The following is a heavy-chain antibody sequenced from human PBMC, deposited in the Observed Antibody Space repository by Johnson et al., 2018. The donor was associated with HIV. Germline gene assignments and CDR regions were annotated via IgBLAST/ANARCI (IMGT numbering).Heavy chain of an antibody. Sequence: QVQVVESGGGVVQPGRSLRLSCAASGFTFSSYGMHWVRQAPGKGLEWVAVIWYDGSNKYYADSVKGRFTISRDNSKNTLYLQMNSLRAEDTAVYYCAKDQSPLMTWWDAFDIWGQGTMVTVSS. CDR3: AKDQSPLMTWWDAFDI. CDR2: IWYDGSNK. CDR1: GFTFSSYG. D-gene: IGHD2-8*02. J-gene: IGHJ3*02. V-gene: IGHV3-33*06.